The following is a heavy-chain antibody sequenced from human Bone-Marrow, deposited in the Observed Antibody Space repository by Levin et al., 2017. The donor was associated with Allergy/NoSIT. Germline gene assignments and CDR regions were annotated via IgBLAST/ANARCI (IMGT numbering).Heavy chain of an antibody. V-gene: IGHV1-2*02. CDR1: GYTFTGYY. J-gene: IGHJ4*02. D-gene: IGHD3-22*01. Sequence: GESLKISCQASGYTFTGYYLHWVRQAPGQGLEWMAWINPDNGGTNYAQKFQGRVTMTRDTSISTAYMELNRLRSDDTAVYYCASRIGGYYYDSTGYYNHWGQGTLVTVSS. CDR3: ASRIGGYYYDSTGYYNH. CDR2: INPDNGGT.